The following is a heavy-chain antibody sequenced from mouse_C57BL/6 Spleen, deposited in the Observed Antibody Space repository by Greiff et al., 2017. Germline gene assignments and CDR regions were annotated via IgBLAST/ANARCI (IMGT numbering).Heavy chain of an antibody. CDR1: GYTFTSYW. Sequence: EVQLQQSGTVLARPGASVKMSCKTSGYTFTSYWMHWVKQRPGQGLEWIGAIYPGNSDTSYNQKFKGKAKLTAVTSASTAYMELSSLTNEDSAVYDCTKGYGSSQWYFDVWGTGATVTVSS. V-gene: IGHV1-5*01. CDR2: IYPGNSDT. D-gene: IGHD1-1*01. CDR3: TKGYGSSQWYFDV. J-gene: IGHJ1*03.